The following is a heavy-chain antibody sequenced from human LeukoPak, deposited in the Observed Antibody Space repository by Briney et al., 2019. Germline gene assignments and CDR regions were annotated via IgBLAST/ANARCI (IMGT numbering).Heavy chain of an antibody. CDR3: ARDHPYDGDRFDY. Sequence: AAVKVSCKASGYTFTGYYMHWVQQAPGQGLEWMGWINPNSGGTNYAQKFQGRVTMTRDTSISTAYMELRSLRSDDTAVYYCARDHPYDGDRFDYWGQGTLVTVSS. CDR1: GYTFTGYY. V-gene: IGHV1-2*02. J-gene: IGHJ4*02. D-gene: IGHD4-17*01. CDR2: INPNSGGT.